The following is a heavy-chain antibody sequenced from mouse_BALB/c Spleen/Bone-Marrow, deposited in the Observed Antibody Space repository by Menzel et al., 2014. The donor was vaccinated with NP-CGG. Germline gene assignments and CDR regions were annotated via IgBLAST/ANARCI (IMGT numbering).Heavy chain of an antibody. V-gene: IGHV1-9*01. J-gene: IGHJ3*01. CDR3: AREDGNHFGFAY. CDR2: ILPGSGST. CDR1: GYTFSSYW. D-gene: IGHD2-1*01. Sequence: QVQLKESGAELMKPGASVKISCKATGYTFSSYWIEWVKQRPGHGLEWIGEILPGSGSTNYNEKFKGKATFTADTSSNTAYMQLSSLTSEDSAVYYCAREDGNHFGFAYWGQVTLVPVSA.